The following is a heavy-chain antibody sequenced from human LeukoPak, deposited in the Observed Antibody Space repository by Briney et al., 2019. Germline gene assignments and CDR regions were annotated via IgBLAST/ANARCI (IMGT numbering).Heavy chain of an antibody. V-gene: IGHV4-61*01. D-gene: IGHD5-18*01. Sequence: PSETLSLTCTVSGGSVSSGSYYWSWIRQPPGKGLEWIGYIYYSGSTNYNPSLKSRVTISVDTSKNQFSLELSSVTAADTAVYYCGRVYSYGALDIWGQGTMVTVSS. J-gene: IGHJ3*02. CDR2: IYYSGST. CDR3: GRVYSYGALDI. CDR1: GGSVSSGSYY.